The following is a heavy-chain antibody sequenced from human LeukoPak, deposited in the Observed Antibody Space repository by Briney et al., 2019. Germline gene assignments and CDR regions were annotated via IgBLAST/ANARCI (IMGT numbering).Heavy chain of an antibody. CDR3: ATDRGVVVIPD. Sequence: SETLSLTCTVSGYSLSSGYYWGWIRQPPGKGLEGIGSIYDRGSTYSNPSLRSRVTISVDTSKKEFSLKLSSVTAADPAVYYCATDRGVVVIPDWGQGTLVTVSS. CDR1: GYSLSSGYY. J-gene: IGHJ4*02. CDR2: IYDRGST. D-gene: IGHD3-22*01. V-gene: IGHV4-38-2*02.